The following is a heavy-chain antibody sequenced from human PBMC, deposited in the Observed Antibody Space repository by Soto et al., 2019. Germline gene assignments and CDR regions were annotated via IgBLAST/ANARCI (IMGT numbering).Heavy chain of an antibody. Sequence: PXRSLRLCWPASRFTSTNYGLSWVRQAPGKGLEWVSAIRDAGDSTYSAESVRGRFTISRDNSKSTLYLQMNSLRVEDTAIYYCARRGDASGSYFDVWGQGTLVTVSS. CDR2: IRDAGDST. CDR3: ARRGDASGSYFDV. D-gene: IGHD3-10*01. J-gene: IGHJ4*02. V-gene: IGHV3-23*01. CDR1: RFTSTNYG.